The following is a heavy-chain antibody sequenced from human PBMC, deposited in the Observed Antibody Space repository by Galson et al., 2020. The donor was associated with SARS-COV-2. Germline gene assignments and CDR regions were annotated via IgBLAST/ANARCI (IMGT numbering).Heavy chain of an antibody. CDR1: GYAFNRYG. CDR3: ARDPGSRQLGSDF. V-gene: IGHV1-18*04. CDR2: ISVYTGRT. Sequence: ASVKVSCKASGYAFNRYGIAWVRQAPGQGLEWMGWISVYTGRTNFGQRFQGRVTLTTDKASTTAYMELTSLTSDDTAMYYCARDPGSRQLGSDFWGQGTLVTVSS. J-gene: IGHJ4*02. D-gene: IGHD1-1*01.